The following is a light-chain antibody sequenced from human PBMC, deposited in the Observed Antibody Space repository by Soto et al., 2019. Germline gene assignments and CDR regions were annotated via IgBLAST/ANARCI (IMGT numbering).Light chain of an antibody. CDR2: GAS. V-gene: IGKV3-15*01. CDR1: QSVNSD. Sequence: EIVMTQSPAILSASPGERATLSCRASQSVNSDLAWYQQKPGQAPRLLIHGASTRATGIPARFSGSGSGTEFILTISSLQSEDSAVYYCQHYNNWPPDTFGQGTNLEIK. J-gene: IGKJ2*01. CDR3: QHYNNWPPDT.